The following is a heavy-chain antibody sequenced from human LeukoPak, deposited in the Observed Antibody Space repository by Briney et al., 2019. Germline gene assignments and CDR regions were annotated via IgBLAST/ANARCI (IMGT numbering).Heavy chain of an antibody. J-gene: IGHJ4*02. CDR3: TRESGTSRYFDY. CDR1: GFTFSDHW. Sequence: PGGSLRLSCAASGFTFSDHWMHWVRQVPGKGLEWISRTYNDGSGTTYADSVTGRFTISRDNAKNTVYLQMNSLRAEDTAVYFCTRESGTSRYFDYWGQGTLVTVSS. D-gene: IGHD6-13*01. CDR2: TYNDGSGT. V-gene: IGHV3-74*01.